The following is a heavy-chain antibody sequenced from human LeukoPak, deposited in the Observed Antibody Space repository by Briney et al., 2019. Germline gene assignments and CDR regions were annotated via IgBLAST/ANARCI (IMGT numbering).Heavy chain of an antibody. CDR1: GGSISSSSYY. CDR3: ARHLTSFDY. Sequence: PSETLSLTCTVSGGSISSSSYYWDWIRQPPGKGLEWIGSIYYSGSTYYNPSLKSRVTISVDPSKNQISLKLSSVTAADTAVYYCARHLTSFDYWGQGTLVTVSS. V-gene: IGHV4-39*01. CDR2: IYYSGST. J-gene: IGHJ4*02.